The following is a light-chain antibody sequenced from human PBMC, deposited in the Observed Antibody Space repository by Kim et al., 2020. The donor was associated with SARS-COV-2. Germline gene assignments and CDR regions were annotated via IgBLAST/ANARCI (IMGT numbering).Light chain of an antibody. CDR2: GKN. Sequence: ALGQTVRITCQGDSLRTYYASWYQPKPGQAPILVIYGKNNRPSGIPDRFSGSSSGNTASLTVTGAQAVDEADYYCNSRDNSGDHVVFGGGTQLTVL. CDR1: SLRTYY. J-gene: IGLJ3*02. CDR3: NSRDNSGDHVV. V-gene: IGLV3-19*01.